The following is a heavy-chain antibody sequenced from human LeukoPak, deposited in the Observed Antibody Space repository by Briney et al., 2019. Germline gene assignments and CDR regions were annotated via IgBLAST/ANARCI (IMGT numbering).Heavy chain of an antibody. Sequence: GGSLRLSCAASGFTFDDYAMHWVRQAPGKGREWVSLISGDGGSTYYADSVKGRFTISRDNSKNSLNLQMNSLRTEDTALYYCAKGGVAATVYNWFDPWGQGTLVTVSS. D-gene: IGHD6-13*01. J-gene: IGHJ5*02. CDR2: ISGDGGST. CDR1: GFTFDDYA. V-gene: IGHV3-43*02. CDR3: AKGGVAATVYNWFDP.